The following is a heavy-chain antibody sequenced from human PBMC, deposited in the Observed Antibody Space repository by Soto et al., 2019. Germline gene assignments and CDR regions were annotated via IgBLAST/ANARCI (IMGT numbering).Heavy chain of an antibody. D-gene: IGHD2-2*01. CDR1: GFTFSNYG. CDR2: VWYDGSDK. Sequence: QVQLVESGGGVVQPGRSLRLSCAATGFTFSNYGMHWVRQAPGKGLEWVAVVWYDGSDKYYADSVKGRFTISRDNSKNTLYLKMNSLRVEDTAVYYCARLGYCIVTGCYARTYALDVWGQGTTVTVSS. CDR3: ARLGYCIVTGCYARTYALDV. V-gene: IGHV3-33*01. J-gene: IGHJ6*02.